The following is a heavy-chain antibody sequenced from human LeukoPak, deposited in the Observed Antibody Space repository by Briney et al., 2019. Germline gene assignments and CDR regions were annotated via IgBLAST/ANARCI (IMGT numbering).Heavy chain of an antibody. Sequence: GGSLRLSCAASGFTFSNYWMTWVRQAPGKGLEWVANINKDGSEKYYVDTVKGRFTVSRDNAKNALFLQMNSLRAEDTAVYYCARHLNWCFDSWGQGTLVTVSS. V-gene: IGHV3-7*04. CDR2: INKDGSEK. D-gene: IGHD2-15*01. J-gene: IGHJ4*02. CDR1: GFTFSNYW. CDR3: ARHLNWCFDS.